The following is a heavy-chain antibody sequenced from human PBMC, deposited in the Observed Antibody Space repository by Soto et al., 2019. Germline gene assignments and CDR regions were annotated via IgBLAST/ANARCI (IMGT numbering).Heavy chain of an antibody. CDR2: ISSSSSYI. D-gene: IGHD3-3*01. CDR3: ARESGYYTYGMDV. V-gene: IGHV3-21*01. CDR1: GFTFSSYS. J-gene: IGHJ6*02. Sequence: EVQLVESGGGLVKPGGSLRLSCAASGFTFSSYSMDWVRQAPGKGLEWVSSISSSSSYIYYADSVKGRFTISRDNAKNSLYLQMNSLRAEDTAVYYCARESGYYTYGMDVWGQGTTVTVSS.